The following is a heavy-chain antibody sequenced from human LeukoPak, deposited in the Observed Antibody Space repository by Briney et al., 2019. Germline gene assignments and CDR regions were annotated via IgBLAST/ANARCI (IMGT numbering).Heavy chain of an antibody. CDR3: ARVICDYVRGSYRCHFDY. J-gene: IGHJ4*02. CDR1: GFTFSSYW. Sequence: PGGSLRLSCAASGFTFSSYWMGWVRQAPGKGLEWVANIKEDGSNLYYLDSVKGRFTISRDNAKNSLHLQMNSLRAEDTAVYFCARVICDYVRGSYRCHFDYWGQGTLVSVSS. V-gene: IGHV3-7*01. D-gene: IGHD3-16*02. CDR2: IKEDGSNL.